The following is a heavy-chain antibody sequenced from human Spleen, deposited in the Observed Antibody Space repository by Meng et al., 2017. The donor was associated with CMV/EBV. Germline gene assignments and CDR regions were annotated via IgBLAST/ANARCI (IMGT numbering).Heavy chain of an antibody. D-gene: IGHD3-3*01. CDR2: IKQDGSEK. Sequence: GESLKISCAASGFTFSSYWMSWVRQAPGKGLEWVANIKQDGSEKYYVDSVKGRFTISRDNAKNSLYLQMNSLRAEDTAVYYCARGGNFDFWSGYLDNWGQGTLVTVSS. CDR1: GFTFSSYW. J-gene: IGHJ4*02. CDR3: ARGGNFDFWSGYLDN. V-gene: IGHV3-7*01.